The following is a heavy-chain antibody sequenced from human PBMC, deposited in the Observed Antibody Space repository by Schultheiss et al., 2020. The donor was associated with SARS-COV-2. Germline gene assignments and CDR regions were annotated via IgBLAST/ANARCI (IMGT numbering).Heavy chain of an antibody. CDR3: ARDGGFYDSSGYYYVFFDY. CDR1: GGSISSYY. V-gene: IGHV4-59*12. CDR2: IYYSGST. J-gene: IGHJ4*02. D-gene: IGHD3-22*01. Sequence: ESLKISCTVSGGSISSYYWSWIRQPPGKGLEWIGYIYYSGSTYYNPSLKSRVTISVDTSKNQFSLKLSSVTAADTAVYYCARDGGFYDSSGYYYVFFDYWGQGTLVTVSS.